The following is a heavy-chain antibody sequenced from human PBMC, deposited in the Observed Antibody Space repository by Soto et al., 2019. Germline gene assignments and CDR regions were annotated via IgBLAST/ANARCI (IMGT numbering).Heavy chain of an antibody. Sequence: SETLSLSCTVSGGSISSGGYYWSWIRQHPGKGLEWIGYIYYSGSTYYNPSLKSRATISVDTSKNQFSLKLSSVTAADTAVYYCARVWSSTSNSWGQGTMVTVSS. D-gene: IGHD2-2*01. CDR2: IYYSGST. J-gene: IGHJ3*01. CDR3: ARVWSSTSNS. V-gene: IGHV4-31*03. CDR1: GGSISSGGYY.